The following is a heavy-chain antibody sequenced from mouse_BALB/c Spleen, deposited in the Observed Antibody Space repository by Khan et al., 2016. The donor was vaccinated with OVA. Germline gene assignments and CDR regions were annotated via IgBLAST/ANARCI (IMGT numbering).Heavy chain of an antibody. D-gene: IGHD1-1*01. CDR1: GYSITSGYA. CDR2: ISYSGGT. J-gene: IGHJ2*01. Sequence: VQLKESGPGLVKPSQSLSLTCTVTGYSITSGYAWNWIRQFPGNKLEWMGYISYSGGTSYNPSLKSRISITRDTSKYQFFLQLNSVTTEDTATYYCARGNYYGYYFDYWGQGTPLTVSS. V-gene: IGHV3-2*02. CDR3: ARGNYYGYYFDY.